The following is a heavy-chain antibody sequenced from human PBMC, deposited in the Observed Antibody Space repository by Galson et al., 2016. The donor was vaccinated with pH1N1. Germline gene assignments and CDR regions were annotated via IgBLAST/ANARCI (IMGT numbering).Heavy chain of an antibody. D-gene: IGHD4-17*01. CDR3: ARQYDFGDYRGNAFDI. Sequence: QSGAEVKKPGESLKISCKASGYSFLSQWIAWVRQVPGKGLEWVGVVNPGGSTIRYSPSFQGQVTISSDKSISTAYLQWISLRASDTATYYCARQYDFGDYRGNAFDIWGEGTVVLVSS. CDR2: VNPGGSTI. V-gene: IGHV5-51*03. J-gene: IGHJ3*02. CDR1: GYSFLSQW.